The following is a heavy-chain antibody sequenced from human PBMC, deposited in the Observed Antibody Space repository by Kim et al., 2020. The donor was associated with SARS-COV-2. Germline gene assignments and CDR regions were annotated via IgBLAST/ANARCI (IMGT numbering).Heavy chain of an antibody. D-gene: IGHD1-26*01. J-gene: IGHJ4*02. CDR3: TAGVGRTDFDF. V-gene: IGHV3-15*01. CDR2: AT. Sequence: ATYHAVHIKDRFIISRDDSQNTFFLQMNRLKAEDTAVYYCTAGVGRTDFDFWGQGTFVTVSS.